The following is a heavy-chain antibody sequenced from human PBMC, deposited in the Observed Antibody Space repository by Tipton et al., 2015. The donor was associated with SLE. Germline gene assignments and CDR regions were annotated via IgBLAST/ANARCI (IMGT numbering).Heavy chain of an antibody. D-gene: IGHD6-13*01. CDR2: IYYSGST. CDR3: ARVGAAAGLYFDY. V-gene: IGHV4-59*01. J-gene: IGHJ4*02. Sequence: TLSLTCTVSGGSISSYYWNWIRQPPGKGLEWIGYIYYSGSTNYNPSLKSRVTISVDTSKNQFSLKLSSVTAADTAVYYCARVGAAAGLYFDYWGQGTLVTVSS. CDR1: GGSISSYY.